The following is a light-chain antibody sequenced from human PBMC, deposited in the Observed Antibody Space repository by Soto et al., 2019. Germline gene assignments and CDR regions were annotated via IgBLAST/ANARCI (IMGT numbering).Light chain of an antibody. CDR1: QSVSSSY. Sequence: IVLTQSPGTLTLSPGERATLSCRASQSVSSSYLAWYQQKPGQAPRLLIYGASSRATGIPDRFSGSGSGTDFTLTISRLEPEDFAVYYCQHYGSSLWTFGQGTKV. CDR2: GAS. V-gene: IGKV3-20*01. J-gene: IGKJ1*01. CDR3: QHYGSSLWT.